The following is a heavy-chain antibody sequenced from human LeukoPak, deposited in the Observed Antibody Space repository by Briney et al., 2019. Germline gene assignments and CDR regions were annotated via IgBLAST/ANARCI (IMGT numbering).Heavy chain of an antibody. V-gene: IGHV3-9*01. Sequence: GGSLRLSCAASGFTFDDYAMHWVRQAPGKGLEWVSGISWNSGSIGYADSVKGRFTISRDNAKNSLYLQMNSLRAEDTASYYCAKGPGAYYYYYGMDVWGQGTTVTVSS. CDR3: AKGPGAYYYYYGMDV. J-gene: IGHJ6*02. CDR2: ISWNSGSI. CDR1: GFTFDDYA.